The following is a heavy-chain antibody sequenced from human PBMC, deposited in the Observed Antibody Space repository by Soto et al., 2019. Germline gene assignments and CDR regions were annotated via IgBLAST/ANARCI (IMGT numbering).Heavy chain of an antibody. Sequence: KVSCKASGGTFSSYAISWVRQAPGQGLEWMGGIIPIFGTANYAQKFQVRVTITADESTSTAYMELSSLRTEDTAVYYCAKERDGELHVFRYWGQATLVTVS. CDR1: GGTFSSYA. V-gene: IGHV1-69*01. CDR2: IIPIFGTA. J-gene: IGHJ4*02. CDR3: AKERDGELHVFRY. D-gene: IGHD3-10*01.